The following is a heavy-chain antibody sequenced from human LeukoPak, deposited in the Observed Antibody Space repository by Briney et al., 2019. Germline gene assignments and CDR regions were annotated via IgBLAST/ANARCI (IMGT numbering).Heavy chain of an antibody. V-gene: IGHV4-34*01. CDR1: GGSFSGYY. CDR2: INHSGST. J-gene: IGHJ4*02. Sequence: SETLSLTCAVYGGSFSGYYWSWTRQPPGKGLEWIGEINHSGSTNYNPSLKSRVTISVDTSKNQFSLKLSSVTAADTAVYYCARGSSYCSSTSCYAWYFDYWGQGTLVTVPS. D-gene: IGHD2-2*01. CDR3: ARGSSYCSSTSCYAWYFDY.